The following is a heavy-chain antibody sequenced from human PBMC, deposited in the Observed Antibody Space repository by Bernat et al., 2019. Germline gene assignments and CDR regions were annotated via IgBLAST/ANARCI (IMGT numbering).Heavy chain of an antibody. CDR3: AKDMRRAAGTISP. J-gene: IGHJ5*02. V-gene: IGHV3-30*18. CDR2: ISYDGSNK. D-gene: IGHD6-13*01. Sequence: QVQLVESGGGVVQPGRSLRLSCAASGFTFSSYGMHWVRQAPGKGLEWVAVISYDGSNKYYADSVKGRFTISRDNSKNTLYLQMNSLRAEDTAVYYCAKDMRRAAGTISPWGQGTLVTVSS. CDR1: GFTFSSYG.